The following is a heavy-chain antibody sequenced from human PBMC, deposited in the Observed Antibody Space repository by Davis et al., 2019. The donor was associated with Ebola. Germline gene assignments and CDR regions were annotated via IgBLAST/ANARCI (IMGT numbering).Heavy chain of an antibody. CDR2: IYYSGST. CDR3: ARSGYTGYDPRINFDY. CDR1: GDSISYYY. J-gene: IGHJ4*02. V-gene: IGHV4-59*01. D-gene: IGHD5-12*01. Sequence: MPSETLSLTCTVSGDSISYYYWSWIRQLPGRGLEWIGYIYYSGSTDYNPSLKSRVTISVDTSKNQFSLKLSSVTAAETAVYYCARSGYTGYDPRINFDYWGQGTLVTVSS.